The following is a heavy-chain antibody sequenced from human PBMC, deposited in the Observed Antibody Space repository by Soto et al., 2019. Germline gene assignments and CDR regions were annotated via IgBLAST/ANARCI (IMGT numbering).Heavy chain of an antibody. D-gene: IGHD4-17*01. CDR1: GYTFTSYG. CDR3: ARTTVPGTSEYYYYGMDV. Sequence: QVQLVQSGAEVKKPGASVKISCKASGYTFTSYGISWVRQAPGQGLEWMGWISAYNGNTNYAQKLQGRVTMTTDTSTSIAYMDLRSLRSDDTAVYYCARTTVPGTSEYYYYGMDVWGQGTTVTVSS. V-gene: IGHV1-18*01. J-gene: IGHJ6*02. CDR2: ISAYNGNT.